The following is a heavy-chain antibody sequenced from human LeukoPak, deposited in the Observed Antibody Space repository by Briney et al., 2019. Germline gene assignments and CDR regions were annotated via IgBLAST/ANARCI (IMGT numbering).Heavy chain of an antibody. V-gene: IGHV3-23*01. D-gene: IGHD6-13*01. Sequence: GSLRLSCAASGFTFSSYAMSWVRQAPGKGLEWVSAISGSGGSTYYADSVKGRFTISRDNSKNTLYLQMNSLRAEDTAVYYCAKGENPYSSSWNYYYGMDVWGQGTTVTVSS. CDR3: AKGENPYSSSWNYYYGMDV. J-gene: IGHJ6*02. CDR2: ISGSGGST. CDR1: GFTFSSYA.